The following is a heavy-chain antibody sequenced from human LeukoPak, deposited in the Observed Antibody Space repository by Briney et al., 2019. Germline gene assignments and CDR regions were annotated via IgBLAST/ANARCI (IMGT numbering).Heavy chain of an antibody. J-gene: IGHJ6*03. Sequence: PSETLSLTCTVSGGSISSYYWSWIRQPPGKGLEWIGYIYYSGSTNYNPSLKSRVTISVDTSKNQFSLKLSSVTAADTAVYYCARGPYCSGSSCYFSIYYYYYMDVWGKGTTVTVSS. D-gene: IGHD2-15*01. CDR2: IYYSGST. CDR3: ARGPYCSGSSCYFSIYYYYYMDV. CDR1: GGSISSYY. V-gene: IGHV4-59*01.